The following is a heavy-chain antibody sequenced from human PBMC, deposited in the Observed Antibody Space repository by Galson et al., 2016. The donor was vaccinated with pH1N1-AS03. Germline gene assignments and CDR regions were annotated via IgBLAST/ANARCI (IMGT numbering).Heavy chain of an antibody. D-gene: IGHD4-23*01. CDR2: MNTDGSRT. Sequence: SLRLSCAASGFTFSNYWMHWVRQAPGKGLVWVSHMNTDGSRTRYADSVKGRFTISRDNSESTLYLQMNSLGDDDTAVYYCARDVGGPDDYWGQGTLVTVSS. CDR1: GFTFSNYW. CDR3: ARDVGGPDDY. J-gene: IGHJ4*02. V-gene: IGHV3-74*01.